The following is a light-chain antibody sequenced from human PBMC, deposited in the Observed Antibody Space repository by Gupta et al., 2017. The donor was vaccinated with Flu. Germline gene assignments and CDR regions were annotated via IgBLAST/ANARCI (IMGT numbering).Light chain of an antibody. CDR2: DAS. CDR1: QDISNY. J-gene: IGKJ3*01. CDR3: QQDDNLPNT. V-gene: IGKV1-33*01. Sequence: DIQMTQSPSSLSASVGDRVTITCQASQDISNYLNWYQQKPGKAPKLLIYDASNVETGVPSRFSGSGSGTDFTFTISSLQPEDFATYYCQQDDNLPNTFGHGTKVDIK.